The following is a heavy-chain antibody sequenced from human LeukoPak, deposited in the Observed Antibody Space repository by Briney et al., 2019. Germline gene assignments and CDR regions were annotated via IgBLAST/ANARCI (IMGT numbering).Heavy chain of an antibody. CDR1: GGSISSYY. V-gene: IGHV4-59*08. Sequence: PSETLSLTCTVSGGSISSYYWSWIRQPPGKGLEWIGYIYYSGSTNYNPSLKSRVTISVDTSKNQFSLKLSSVTAADTAVYYCAGRRTGTLRFDAFDIWGQGTMVTVSS. J-gene: IGHJ3*02. D-gene: IGHD1-1*01. CDR2: IYYSGST. CDR3: AGRRTGTLRFDAFDI.